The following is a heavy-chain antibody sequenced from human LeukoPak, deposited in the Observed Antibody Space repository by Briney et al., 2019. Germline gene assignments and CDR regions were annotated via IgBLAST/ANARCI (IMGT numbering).Heavy chain of an antibody. CDR2: IYYTGST. CDR3: ARGRRGPIAAAGSPSFDY. J-gene: IGHJ4*02. Sequence: SETLSLTCTVSGGSIISNSYYWGWIRQPPGKGLEWIGSIYYTGSTYYNPSLKSRVTISVDTSKNQFSLKLRSVTAADTAVYYCARGRRGPIAAAGSPSFDYWGQGTLVTVSS. D-gene: IGHD6-13*01. CDR1: GGSIISNSYY. V-gene: IGHV4-39*01.